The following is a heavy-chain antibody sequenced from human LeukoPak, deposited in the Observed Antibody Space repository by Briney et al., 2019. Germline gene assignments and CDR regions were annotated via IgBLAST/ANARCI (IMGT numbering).Heavy chain of an antibody. V-gene: IGHV3-23*01. CDR1: GFRFNNFV. CDR3: AKVASYYDSSGPIDY. CDR2: ISSHGDAT. D-gene: IGHD3-22*01. J-gene: IGHJ4*02. Sequence: GGSLRLSCAASGFRFNNFVMNWVRQAPGKGLEWVATISSHGDATHYADSVKGRFTISRDNSRNTLYLQMNSLRAEDTAVYYCAKVASYYDSSGPIDYWGQGTLVTVSS.